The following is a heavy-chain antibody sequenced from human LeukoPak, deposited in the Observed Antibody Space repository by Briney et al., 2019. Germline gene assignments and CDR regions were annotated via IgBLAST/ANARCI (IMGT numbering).Heavy chain of an antibody. J-gene: IGHJ4*02. CDR1: GFTFSDYY. CDR2: ISSSGSTI. D-gene: IGHD3-10*01. Sequence: PGGSLRLSCAASGFTFSDYYMSWIRQAPGKGLEWVSYISSSGSTIYYADSVKGRFTISRDNAKNSLYLQMNSLRAEDTAVYYCARDHFDTMVRGGIRDSRNTPNFLINFDYWGQGTLVTVSS. V-gene: IGHV3-11*01. CDR3: ARDHFDTMVRGGIRDSRNTPNFLINFDY.